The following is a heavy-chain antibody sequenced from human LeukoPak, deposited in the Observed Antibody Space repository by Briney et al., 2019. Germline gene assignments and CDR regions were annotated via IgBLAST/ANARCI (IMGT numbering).Heavy chain of an antibody. V-gene: IGHV3-23*01. CDR3: AKGADDSGSSSDVFGI. J-gene: IGHJ3*02. CDR1: GFTFSSYA. D-gene: IGHD1-26*01. Sequence: GGSLRLSCAASGFTFSSYAMSWVRQAPGKGLEWVSAISGSGGSTYYADSVKGRFAISRDNSKNTLYLQMNSLRAEDTAVYYCAKGADDSGSSSDVFGIWGQGTMVTVSS. CDR2: ISGSGGST.